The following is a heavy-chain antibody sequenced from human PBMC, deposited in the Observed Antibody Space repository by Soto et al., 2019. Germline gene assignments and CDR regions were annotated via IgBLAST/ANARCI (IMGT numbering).Heavy chain of an antibody. Sequence: QVQLVQSGAAVTESGASVTVSCKASGYVFTSYGISWVRQAPGQGLEWMGWITIYNGNTNYAQKFQDRVAMTTDTCTTTAYMELRNPTSDDTAVYYCEPLAAARTGWYFDTWGQGTLVIFSS. D-gene: IGHD6-13*01. V-gene: IGHV1-18*04. CDR1: GYVFTSYG. J-gene: IGHJ4*02. CDR2: ITIYNGNT. CDR3: EPLAAARTGWYFDT.